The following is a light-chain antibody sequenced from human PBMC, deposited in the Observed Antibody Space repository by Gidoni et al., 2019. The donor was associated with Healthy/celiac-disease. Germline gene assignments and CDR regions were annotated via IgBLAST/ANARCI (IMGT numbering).Light chain of an antibody. Sequence: DIQMTQSPSSLSASVGDRVTITCLASQSISSYLNWYQQKPGKAPKLLIYAAPSLQSGVPSRFSGSGSGTDFTLTISSLQPEDFATYYCQQSYSTLPFTFGPGTKVDIK. CDR3: QQSYSTLPFT. CDR2: AAP. CDR1: QSISSY. J-gene: IGKJ3*01. V-gene: IGKV1-39*01.